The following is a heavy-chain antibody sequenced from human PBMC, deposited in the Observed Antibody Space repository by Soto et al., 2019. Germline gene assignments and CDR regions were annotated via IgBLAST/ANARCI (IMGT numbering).Heavy chain of an antibody. V-gene: IGHV3-23*01. D-gene: IGHD3-10*01. CDR2: ISGSGGST. Sequence: GSLRLSCAASGFTFSSYAMSWVRQAPGKGLEWVSAISGSGGSTYYADSVKGRFTISRDNSKNTLYLQMNSLRAEDTAVYYCAKDLVTMVRGVSGMDVWGQGTTVTVSS. CDR1: GFTFSSYA. CDR3: AKDLVTMVRGVSGMDV. J-gene: IGHJ6*02.